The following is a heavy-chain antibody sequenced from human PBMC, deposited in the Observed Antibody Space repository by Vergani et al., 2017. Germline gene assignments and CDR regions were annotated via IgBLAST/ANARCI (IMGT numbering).Heavy chain of an antibody. CDR2: IYNSGNG. J-gene: IGHJ2*01. D-gene: IGHD3-16*01. V-gene: IGHV4-39*01. Sequence: QLQLQESGPGLVKPSATLSLTCSVSGASIRSSNYYWGWIRQPPGKGVEWIGSIYNSGNGDSSSSLKSRVTISADTSKNQFSLRLTSVTAADTAVYYCASGKYYSDSTSHFRGRYFDVWGRGTLVTVPS. CDR1: GASIRSSNYY. CDR3: ASGKYYSDSTSHFRGRYFDV.